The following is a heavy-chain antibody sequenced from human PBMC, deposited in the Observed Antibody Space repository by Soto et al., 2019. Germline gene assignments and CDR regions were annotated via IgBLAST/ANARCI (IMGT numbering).Heavy chain of an antibody. D-gene: IGHD6-6*01. V-gene: IGHV4-59*08. Sequence: SETLSLTCTVSGGSISSYYWSWIRQPPGKGLEWIGYIYYSGSTNYNPSLKSRVTISVDTSKNQFSMKLSSVTAADTAVYYCARHPMYSSSSVDYWGQGTLVTVSS. CDR2: IYYSGST. CDR3: ARHPMYSSSSVDY. CDR1: GGSISSYY. J-gene: IGHJ4*02.